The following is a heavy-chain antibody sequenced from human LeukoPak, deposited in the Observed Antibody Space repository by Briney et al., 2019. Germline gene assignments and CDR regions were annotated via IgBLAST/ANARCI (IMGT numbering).Heavy chain of an antibody. J-gene: IGHJ4*02. CDR3: ARVSSGLGGSYYKAHDY. CDR2: IYTSGST. D-gene: IGHD1-26*01. V-gene: IGHV4-61*02. CDR1: GGSISSGSYY. Sequence: SETLSLTCTVSGGSISSGSYYWSWIRQPAGKGLEWIGRIYTSGSTNYNPSLKSRVTISVDTSKNQFSLKLSSVTAADTAVYYCARVSSGLGGSYYKAHDYWGQGTLVTVSS.